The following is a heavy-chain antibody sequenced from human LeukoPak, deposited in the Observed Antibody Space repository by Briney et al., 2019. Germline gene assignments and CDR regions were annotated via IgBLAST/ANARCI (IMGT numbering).Heavy chain of an antibody. D-gene: IGHD3-10*01. CDR2: INHSGST. CDR1: GGSFSGYY. V-gene: IGHV4-34*01. CDR3: ARYYTDYYGMDV. Sequence: SETLSLTCAVYGGSFSGYYWSWIRQPPGKGLEWIGEINHSGSTNYNPSLKSRVTISVDTSKNQFSLKLSSVTAADTAVYYCARYYTDYYGMDVWGQGTTVTVSS. J-gene: IGHJ6*02.